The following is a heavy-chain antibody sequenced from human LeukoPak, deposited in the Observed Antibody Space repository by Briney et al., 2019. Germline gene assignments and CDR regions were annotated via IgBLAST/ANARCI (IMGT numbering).Heavy chain of an antibody. Sequence: ASVKVSCKASGYTFTGYYMHWVRQAPGQGLEWMGWINPNSGGTNYAQRFQGRVTMTRDTSISTAYMELSRLRSDDTAVYYCAREKDLPYYGSGRVGYWGQGTLVTVSS. V-gene: IGHV1-2*02. CDR1: GYTFTGYY. D-gene: IGHD3-10*01. J-gene: IGHJ4*02. CDR2: INPNSGGT. CDR3: AREKDLPYYGSGRVGY.